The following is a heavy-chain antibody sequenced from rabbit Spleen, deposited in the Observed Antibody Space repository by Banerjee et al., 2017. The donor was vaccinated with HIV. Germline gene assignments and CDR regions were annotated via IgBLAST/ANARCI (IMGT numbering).Heavy chain of an antibody. CDR3: ARRITGMRLNL. CDR1: GFSFSNKAV. CDR2: INTATAKA. Sequence: QEQLVESGGGLVKPEGSLKLSCTASGFSFSNKAVMCWVRQAPGKGLEWIACINTATAKAVYANWAKGRFTISKTSSTTVTLQMTSLTAADTATYFCARRITGMRLNLWGPGTLVTVS. D-gene: IGHD7-1*01. V-gene: IGHV1S45*01. J-gene: IGHJ4*01.